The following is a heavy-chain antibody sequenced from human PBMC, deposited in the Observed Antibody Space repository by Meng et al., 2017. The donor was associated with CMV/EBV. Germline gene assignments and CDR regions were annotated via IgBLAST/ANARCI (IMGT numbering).Heavy chain of an antibody. CDR3: ASGYDSGWYFDY. CDR2: ISAYNGNT. J-gene: IGHJ4*02. D-gene: IGHD5-12*01. V-gene: IGHV1-18*01. CDR1: GYTFTSYG. Sequence: ASVKVSCKASGYTFTSYGISWVRQAPGQGLEWMRWISAYNGNTNYAQKLQGRVTMTTDTSTSTAYMELSRLRSDDTAVYYCASGYDSGWYFDYWGQGTLVTVSS.